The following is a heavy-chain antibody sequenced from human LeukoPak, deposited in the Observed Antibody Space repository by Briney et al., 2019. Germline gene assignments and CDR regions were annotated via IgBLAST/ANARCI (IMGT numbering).Heavy chain of an antibody. Sequence: GGSLRLSCTASGFTFRNFWMSWVRQAPGKGLEWVANIKPDGSDKYYVDSMEGRFTISRDNAKNSLYLQMNSLRAEDTAVYYCARGLFAGGWYPDYFDYWGQGTLVTVSS. CDR3: ARGLFAGGWYPDYFDY. V-gene: IGHV3-7*03. J-gene: IGHJ4*02. CDR2: IKPDGSDK. D-gene: IGHD6-19*01. CDR1: GFTFRNFW.